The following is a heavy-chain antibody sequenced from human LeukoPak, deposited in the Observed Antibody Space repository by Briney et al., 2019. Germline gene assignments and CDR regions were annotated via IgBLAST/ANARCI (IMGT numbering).Heavy chain of an antibody. D-gene: IGHD2-2*01. V-gene: IGHV3-53*01. CDR1: GFTVSSNY. CDR2: IYSGGST. J-gene: IGHJ6*04. Sequence: GGSLRLSCAASGFTVSSNYMSWVRQAPGKGLEWVSVIYSGGSTYYPDSVKGRFTISRDNSKNTLYLQMNSLRAEDTAVYYCASGPIVVVPAANSYGMDVWGKGTTVTVSS. CDR3: ASGPIVVVPAANSYGMDV.